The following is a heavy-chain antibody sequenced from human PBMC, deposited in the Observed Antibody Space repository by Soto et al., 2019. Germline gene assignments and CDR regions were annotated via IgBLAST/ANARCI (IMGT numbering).Heavy chain of an antibody. CDR3: ARGYYRSPTYFDW. CDR2: IYYNGTT. J-gene: IGHJ4*02. V-gene: IGHV4-61*03. CDR1: GGSISSPTHY. D-gene: IGHD2-15*01. Sequence: VQLQESGPGLVKPSETLSLTCSVFGGSISSPTHYWSWVRQPPGKGLEWIGYIYYNGTTNYNPSLKSRVRISADTSKNHFSLKLTSVAAAETAVYYCARGYYRSPTYFDWWGQGTLVTVSS.